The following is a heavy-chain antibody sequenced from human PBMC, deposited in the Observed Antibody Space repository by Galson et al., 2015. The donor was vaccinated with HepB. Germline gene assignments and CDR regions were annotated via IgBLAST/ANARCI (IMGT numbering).Heavy chain of an antibody. Sequence: SVKVSCKASGYTLTSYAMHWVRQAPGQRLEWMGWINAGNGNTKYSQKFQGRVTVTRDTSASTAYMELSSLRSEDTAVYYCARILTTVTTSLPGYWGQGTLVTVSS. CDR1: GYTLTSYA. CDR2: INAGNGNT. J-gene: IGHJ4*02. CDR3: ARILTTVTTSLPGY. D-gene: IGHD4-17*01. V-gene: IGHV1-3*01.